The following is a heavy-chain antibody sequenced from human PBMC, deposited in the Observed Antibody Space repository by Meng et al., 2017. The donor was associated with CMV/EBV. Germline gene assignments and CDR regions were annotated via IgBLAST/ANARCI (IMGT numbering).Heavy chain of an antibody. J-gene: IGHJ3*02. V-gene: IGHV3-23*01. CDR3: ANFHYDMIVVGGNAFDI. Sequence: GSSLKISCAASGFTFSSYAMSWVRPAPGKGLEWVSAISGSGGSTYYADSVKGRFTIARDNSKNTMYLQMNSMRAEDTAVNYCANFHYDMIVVGGNAFDIWGQGTMVTVSS. CDR1: GFTFSSYA. D-gene: IGHD3-22*01. CDR2: ISGSGGST.